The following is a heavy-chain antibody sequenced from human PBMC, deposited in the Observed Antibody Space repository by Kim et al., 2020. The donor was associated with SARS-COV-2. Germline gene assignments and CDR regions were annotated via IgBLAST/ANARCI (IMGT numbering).Heavy chain of an antibody. V-gene: IGHV3-30*04. D-gene: IGHD2-15*01. CDR1: GFTFSSYA. Sequence: GGSLRLSCAASGFTFSSYAMHWVRQAPGKGLEWVAVISYDGSNKYYAASVKGRFTISRDNSKNTLYLQMNSLRAEDTAVYYCARDLVAVDYYYYYGMDVWGQGTTVTVSS. CDR2: ISYDGSNK. J-gene: IGHJ6*02. CDR3: ARDLVAVDYYYYYGMDV.